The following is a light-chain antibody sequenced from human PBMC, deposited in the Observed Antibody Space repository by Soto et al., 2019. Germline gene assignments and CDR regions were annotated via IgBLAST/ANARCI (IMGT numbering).Light chain of an antibody. V-gene: IGKV3D-15*01. Sequence: EIGFTQSPGTLSLSPGERATLSCRASQSVSSSYLAWYQQKPGQAPSLLIYGASTRATGIPGRFSGSGSGTELTLTISSLQSEDFAVYYCQQYNNWPPITFGQGTRLEI. CDR1: QSVSSSY. CDR3: QQYNNWPPIT. J-gene: IGKJ5*01. CDR2: GAS.